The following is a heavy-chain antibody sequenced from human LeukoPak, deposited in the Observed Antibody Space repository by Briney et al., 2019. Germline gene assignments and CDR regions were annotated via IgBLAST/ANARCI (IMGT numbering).Heavy chain of an antibody. J-gene: IGHJ4*02. D-gene: IGHD6-6*01. V-gene: IGHV3-7*01. CDR1: GFTFNSYW. CDR3: ARDQGPQLESY. CDR2: IKQDGSEK. Sequence: GGSLRLSCAASGFTFNSYWMSWVRQAPGKGLEWVANIKQDGSEKYYVDSVKGRFTISRDNAKNSLYLQMNSLRAEDTAVYYCARDQGPQLESYWGQGTLVTVSS.